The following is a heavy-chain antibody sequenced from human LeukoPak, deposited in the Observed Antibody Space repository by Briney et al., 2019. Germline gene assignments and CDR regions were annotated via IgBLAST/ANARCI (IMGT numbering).Heavy chain of an antibody. D-gene: IGHD1-14*01. CDR2: ISSSSSYI. CDR3: ARVGPWVNPDYYYYYMDV. CDR1: GFTFSSYE. Sequence: GGSLRLSCAASGFTFSSYEMNWVRQAPGKGLEWVSSISSSSSYIYYADPVKGRFTISRDNAKNSLYLQMNSLRAEDTAVYYCARVGPWVNPDYYYYYMDVWGKGTTVTVSS. J-gene: IGHJ6*03. V-gene: IGHV3-21*01.